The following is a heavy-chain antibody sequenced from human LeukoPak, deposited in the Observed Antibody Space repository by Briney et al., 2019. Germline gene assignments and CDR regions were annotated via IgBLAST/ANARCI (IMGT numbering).Heavy chain of an antibody. CDR1: GFTFSSYG. J-gene: IGHJ4*02. D-gene: IGHD5-12*01. CDR3: AKESGYDMYYFDY. CDR2: ISYDGSNK. V-gene: IGHV3-30*18. Sequence: PGRSLRLSCAASGFTFSSYGMHWVRQAPGKGLEWVAVISYDGSNKYYVDSVKGRFTISRDNSKNTLYLQMNSLRAEDTAGYYCAKESGYDMYYFDYWGQGTLVTVSS.